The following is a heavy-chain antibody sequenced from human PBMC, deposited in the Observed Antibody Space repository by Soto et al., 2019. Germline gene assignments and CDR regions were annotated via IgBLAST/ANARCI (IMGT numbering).Heavy chain of an antibody. CDR3: ARDEDIIVGVTTGAFDI. J-gene: IGHJ3*02. CDR1: GFSLTGYY. V-gene: IGHV1-2*02. D-gene: IGHD2-15*01. CDR2: INPNTGGT. Sequence: ASVKVSCKASGFSLTGYYFHWIRAAPGQGLEWLGWINPNTGGTTYAQKFQGRVTLTWDTSINTAYMELSSLRSEDTAVYYCARDEDIIVGVTTGAFDIWGQGTMVTVSS.